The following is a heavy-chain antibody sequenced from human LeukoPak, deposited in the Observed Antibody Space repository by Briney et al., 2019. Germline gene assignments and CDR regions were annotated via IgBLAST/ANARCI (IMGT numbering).Heavy chain of an antibody. Sequence: TVTVSCQASGYPFTGYYMHRVRQAPGQGLEWMGRINPNSGGTNYAQKFQGRVTMTRDTSISTAYMELSRLRSDDTAVYYCARVYSSSSSYYYYYYMDVWGKATTVTVSS. CDR3: ARVYSSSSSYYYYYYMDV. D-gene: IGHD6-6*01. V-gene: IGHV1-2*06. J-gene: IGHJ6*03. CDR1: GYPFTGYY. CDR2: INPNSGGT.